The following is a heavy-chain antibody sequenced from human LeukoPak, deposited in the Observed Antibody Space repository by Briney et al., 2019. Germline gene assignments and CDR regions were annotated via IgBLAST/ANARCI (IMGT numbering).Heavy chain of an antibody. Sequence: SETLSLTCTVSGYSISSGYYWGWIRQPPGKGLERIGSIYHSGSTYYNPSLKSRVTISVDTSKNQFSLKLSSVTAADTAVYYCARGPDGYNDYWGQGTLVTVSS. CDR1: GYSISSGYY. V-gene: IGHV4-38-2*02. D-gene: IGHD5-24*01. J-gene: IGHJ4*02. CDR3: ARGPDGYNDY. CDR2: IYHSGST.